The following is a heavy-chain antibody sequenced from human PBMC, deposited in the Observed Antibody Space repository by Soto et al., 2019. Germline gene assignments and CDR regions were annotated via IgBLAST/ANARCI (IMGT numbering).Heavy chain of an antibody. V-gene: IGHV1-8*01. J-gene: IGHJ4*02. D-gene: IGHD1-26*01. CDR1: GYTFSNYD. CDR3: ARVMGRVDF. Sequence: GASVKVSCKTSGYTFSNYDINWVRQAAGQGLEWMGWMNPKSGYTGSARNFQGRVTMTRDTSMTTAYMELSSLRSEDTAMYYCARVMGRVDFWGQGTLVTVSS. CDR2: MNPKSGYT.